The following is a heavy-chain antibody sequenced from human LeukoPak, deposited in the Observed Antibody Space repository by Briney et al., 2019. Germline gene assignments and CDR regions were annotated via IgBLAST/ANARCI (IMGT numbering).Heavy chain of an antibody. CDR1: GFTFSNYA. J-gene: IGHJ4*02. CDR3: AKDRPGGNYGEYDY. D-gene: IGHD3-3*01. V-gene: IGHV3-23*03. CDR2: IYSGGST. Sequence: GGSLRLSCAASGFTFSNYAMSWVRQAPGKGLEWVSVIYSGGSTYYADSVKGRFTISRDNSKNTLCLQMNSLRVEDTAVYYCAKDRPGGNYGEYDYWGQGTLVTVSS.